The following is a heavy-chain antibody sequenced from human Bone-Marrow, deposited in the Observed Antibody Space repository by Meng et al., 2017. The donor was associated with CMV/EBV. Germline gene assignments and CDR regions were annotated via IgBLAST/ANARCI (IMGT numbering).Heavy chain of an antibody. CDR3: ARGGSGKNWFDP. V-gene: IGHV1-69*05. D-gene: IGHD2-15*01. J-gene: IGHJ5*02. Sequence: CKASGGTFSSYAISWVRQAPGQGLEWMRGIIPIFGTANYAQRFQGRVTITTDESTSTAYMELSSLRSEDTAVYYCARGGSGKNWFDPWGQGTLVTVSS. CDR2: IIPIFGTA. CDR1: GGTFSSYA.